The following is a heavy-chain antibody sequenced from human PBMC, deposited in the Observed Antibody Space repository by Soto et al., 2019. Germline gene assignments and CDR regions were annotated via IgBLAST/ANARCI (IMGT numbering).Heavy chain of an antibody. J-gene: IGHJ3*02. CDR1: GFTLSGYA. D-gene: IGHD2-21*01. CDR3: ARSAGGSAYDAFDI. V-gene: IGHV3-23*01. Sequence: GGSLRLSCAASGFTLSGYAMSWVRQAPGKGLEWVSAISGSGDSTYYADSVKGRFTISRDNSKNTLSLQMNSLRAEDTAVYYCARSAGGSAYDAFDIWGQGTMVTVSS. CDR2: ISGSGDST.